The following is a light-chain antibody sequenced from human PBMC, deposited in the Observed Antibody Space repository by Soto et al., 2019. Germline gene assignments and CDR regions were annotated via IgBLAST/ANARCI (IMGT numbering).Light chain of an antibody. CDR1: QSVSSSH. CDR3: QQYGSSPWT. J-gene: IGKJ1*01. Sequence: EIVLTQSPGTLSLSPGERAALSCRASQSVSSSHLAWYQQKPGQAPRLLIYGASSRATGIPDRFSGSGSGTDFTLTISRLEPGDLAVYYCQQYGSSPWTFGQGTKLEIK. V-gene: IGKV3-20*01. CDR2: GAS.